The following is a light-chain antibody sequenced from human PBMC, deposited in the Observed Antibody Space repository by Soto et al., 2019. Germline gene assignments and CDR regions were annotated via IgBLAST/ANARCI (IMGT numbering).Light chain of an antibody. CDR3: QQYNNWPLT. V-gene: IGKV3-15*01. Sequence: EIVMTQSPATLPVSPGERATLSCRASQSVTSNLAWYQQKPGQPPRRLIYGASTRATGIPARFSGSGSGTEFTLTISSLQSEDFAVYYCQQYNNWPLTFGGGTKV. CDR2: GAS. J-gene: IGKJ4*01. CDR1: QSVTSN.